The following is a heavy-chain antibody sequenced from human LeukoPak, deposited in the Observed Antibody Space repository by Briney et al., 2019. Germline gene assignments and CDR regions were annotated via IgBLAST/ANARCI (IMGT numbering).Heavy chain of an antibody. CDR3: ARRAGAYSHPYDY. CDR2: TTGSSGDT. V-gene: IGHV3-23*01. CDR1: GFTFSDYA. J-gene: IGHJ4*02. D-gene: IGHD4/OR15-4a*01. Sequence: GGTLRLSCAASGFTFSDYALSWVRQTPGKGLEWVAATTGSSGDTYHADSVKGRFTISRDNSKNTLYLQMNSLRAEDTAVYYCARRAGAYSHPYDYWGQGTLVTVSS.